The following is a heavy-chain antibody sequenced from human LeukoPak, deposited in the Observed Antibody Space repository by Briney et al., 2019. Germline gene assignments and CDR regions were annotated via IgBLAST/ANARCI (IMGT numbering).Heavy chain of an antibody. D-gene: IGHD3-16*02. V-gene: IGHV3-30-3*01. CDR2: ISYDGSNR. J-gene: IGHJ4*02. CDR1: GFTFSNYA. Sequence: GRSLRLSCAASGFTFSNYAMHWVHQAPGKGLEWVAVISYDGSNRYYADSVKGRFTISRDNSKNTLYLQMNSLRAEDTAMYYCARDSTDGVIPREVNPPFDYWGQGTLVTVSS. CDR3: ARDSTDGVIPREVNPPFDY.